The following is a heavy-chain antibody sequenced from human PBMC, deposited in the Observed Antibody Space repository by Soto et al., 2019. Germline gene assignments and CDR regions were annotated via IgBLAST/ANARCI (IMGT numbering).Heavy chain of an antibody. CDR1: GYTFTSYG. V-gene: IGHV1-18*01. CDR2: ISAYNGNT. CDR3: ARQEGLLWFGELTYYYGMDV. D-gene: IGHD3-10*01. J-gene: IGHJ6*02. Sequence: ASVKVSCKASGYTFTSYGISWVRQAPGQGLEWMGWISAYNGNTNYAQKPQGRVTMTTDTSTSTAYMELRSLRSDDTAVYYCARQEGLLWFGELTYYYGMDVWGQGTTVTVSS.